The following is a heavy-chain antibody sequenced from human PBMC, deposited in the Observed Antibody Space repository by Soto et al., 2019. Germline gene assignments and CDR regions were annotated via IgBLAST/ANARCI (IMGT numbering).Heavy chain of an antibody. V-gene: IGHV1-69*13. Sequence: VKVSCKASGGTFSSYAISWVRQAPGQGLEWMGGIIPIFGTANYAQKFQGRVTITADESTSTAYMELSSLRSEDTAVYYCARDGTPGSESIFDYWGQGTLVTVSS. CDR2: IIPIFGTA. CDR3: ARDGTPGSESIFDY. CDR1: GGTFSSYA. D-gene: IGHD1-1*01. J-gene: IGHJ4*02.